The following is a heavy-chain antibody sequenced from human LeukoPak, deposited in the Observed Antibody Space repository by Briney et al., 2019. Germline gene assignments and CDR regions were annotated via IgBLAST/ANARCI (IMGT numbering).Heavy chain of an antibody. CDR2: IYYSGST. J-gene: IGHJ4*02. V-gene: IGHV4-59*08. CDR3: ARYIVVVTASWYFDY. CDR1: GGSISSYY. D-gene: IGHD2-21*02. Sequence: PSETLSLTCTVSGGSISSYYWSWIRQPPGKGLEWIGYIYYSGSTNYNPSLKSRVTISVDTSKNQFSLKLSSVTAADTAVYYCARYIVVVTASWYFDYWGQGTLVTVSS.